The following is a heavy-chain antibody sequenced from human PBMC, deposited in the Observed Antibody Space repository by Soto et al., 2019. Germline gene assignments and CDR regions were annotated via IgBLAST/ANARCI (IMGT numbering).Heavy chain of an antibody. Sequence: AGGSLRLSCAVSGFTFSSYGMHWVRQAPGKGLEWVAVISYDGSKKYYADSVKGRFTISRDNSKNTLYLQMNSLRAEDTAVYYCAKDRESTVNSLYNWFDPWGQGTLVTVSS. CDR1: GFTFSSYG. J-gene: IGHJ5*02. CDR2: ISYDGSKK. CDR3: AKDRESTVNSLYNWFDP. V-gene: IGHV3-30*18. D-gene: IGHD4-4*01.